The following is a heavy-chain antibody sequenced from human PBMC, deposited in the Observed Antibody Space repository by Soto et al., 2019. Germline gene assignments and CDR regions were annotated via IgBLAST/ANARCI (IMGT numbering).Heavy chain of an antibody. J-gene: IGHJ4*02. CDR1: DYTFTTYG. D-gene: IGHD5-18*01. Sequence: QVQLVQSGVEVKKPGAAVKVSCKASDYTFTTYGITWVRQAPGQGLEWMGWISAYNGNTNYAQKLQGRVTMTTDTSTSTAYMGIRSLRSDDTAVYYCARAGRIQPTFLDFWGQGTLVTVSS. CDR3: ARAGRIQPTFLDF. V-gene: IGHV1-18*01. CDR2: ISAYNGNT.